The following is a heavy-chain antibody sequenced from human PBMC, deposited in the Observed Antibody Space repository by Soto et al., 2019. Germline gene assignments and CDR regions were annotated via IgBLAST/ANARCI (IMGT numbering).Heavy chain of an antibody. CDR3: ARGRVEDSSGWATYFDY. D-gene: IGHD6-19*01. CDR1: GFTFSGYS. CDR2: INTNGVNT. Sequence: EVQLVESGGGLAQPGGSLRLSCEASGFTFSGYSMFWVGQAPGKGLEYVSAINTNGVNTFYAKSVKGRFTISRDNSKNTMYLQMGSLRAEDMAVYYCARGRVEDSSGWATYFDYWGQGTLVTVSS. J-gene: IGHJ4*02. V-gene: IGHV3-64*01.